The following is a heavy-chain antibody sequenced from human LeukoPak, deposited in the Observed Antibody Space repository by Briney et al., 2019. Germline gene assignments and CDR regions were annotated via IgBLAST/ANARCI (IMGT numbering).Heavy chain of an antibody. CDR3: ARGALWFGELWYAFDI. V-gene: IGHV3-30*02. CDR1: GFTFSSYG. CDR2: IRYDGSNK. D-gene: IGHD3-10*01. Sequence: GGSLRLSCAASGFTFSSYGMHWVRQAPGKGLEWVAFIRYDGSNKYYADSVKGRFTISRDNSKNTLYLQMNSLRAEDTAVYYCARGALWFGELWYAFDIWGQGTMVTVSS. J-gene: IGHJ3*02.